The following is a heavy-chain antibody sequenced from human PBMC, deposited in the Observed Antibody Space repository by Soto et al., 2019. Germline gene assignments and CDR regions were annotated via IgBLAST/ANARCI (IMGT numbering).Heavy chain of an antibody. D-gene: IGHD5-12*01. CDR2: TYYRYKWYN. Sequence: PSQTLSLTCAISGDSVSSNSAAWNWIRQSPSRGLEWLGRTYYRYKWYNDYAVSVKSRITINPDTSKNQFSLQLNSVTPEDTAVYYCARDLIVATTNTPDGAYGMDVWGQGTTLTVSS. J-gene: IGHJ6*02. CDR1: GDSVSSNSAA. V-gene: IGHV6-1*01. CDR3: ARDLIVATTNTPDGAYGMDV.